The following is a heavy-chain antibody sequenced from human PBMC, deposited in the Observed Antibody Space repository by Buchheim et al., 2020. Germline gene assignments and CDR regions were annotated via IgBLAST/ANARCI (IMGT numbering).Heavy chain of an antibody. D-gene: IGHD5-12*01. J-gene: IGHJ2*01. V-gene: IGHV4-61*02. CDR1: GGSISSGSYY. Sequence: QVQLQESGPGLVKPSQTLSLTCTVSGGSISSGSYYWSWIRQPAGKGLEWIGRIYTSGSTNYNPSLKSRVTISVDTSKNQFSLKLSSVTAADTAVYYCARDQSGYSGYDSNWYFDLWGRGTL. CDR2: IYTSGST. CDR3: ARDQSGYSGYDSNWYFDL.